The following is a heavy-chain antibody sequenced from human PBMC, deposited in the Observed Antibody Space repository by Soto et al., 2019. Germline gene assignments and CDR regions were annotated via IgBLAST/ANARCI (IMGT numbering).Heavy chain of an antibody. CDR3: ARPIAARPGKKTVYYYYGMDV. CDR1: GGTFSSYA. CDR2: IIPIFGTA. D-gene: IGHD6-6*01. J-gene: IGHJ6*02. V-gene: IGHV1-69*06. Sequence: ASVKVSCKASGGTFSSYAISWVRQAPGQGLEWMGGIIPIFGTANYAQKFQGRVTITADKSTSTAYLQWSSLKASDTAMYYCARPIAARPGKKTVYYYYGMDVWGQGTTVTVSS.